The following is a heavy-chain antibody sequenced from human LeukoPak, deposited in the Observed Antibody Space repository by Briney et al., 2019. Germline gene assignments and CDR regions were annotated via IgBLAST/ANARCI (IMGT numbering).Heavy chain of an antibody. J-gene: IGHJ5*02. CDR3: ARARKEVVVVAAAYWFDP. CDR1: GGSFSVYC. Sequence: SETLSLTCAVYGGSFSVYCWSWIRQPPGKGLEWIGEINHSGSTNYNPSLKSRVTISVDTSKNQFSLKLSSVTAADTAVYYCARARKEVVVVAAAYWFDPWGQGTLVTVSS. V-gene: IGHV4-34*01. CDR2: INHSGST. D-gene: IGHD2-15*01.